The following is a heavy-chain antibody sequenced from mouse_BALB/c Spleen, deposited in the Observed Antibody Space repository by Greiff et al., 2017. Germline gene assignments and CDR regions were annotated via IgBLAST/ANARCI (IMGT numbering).Heavy chain of an antibody. V-gene: IGHV5-9-3*01. D-gene: IGHD2-1*01. CDR3: ARGDGNSRSWFAY. Sequence: EVQRVESGGGLVKPGGSLKLSCAASGFTFSSYAMSWVRQTPEKRLEWVATISSGGSYTYYPDSVKGRFTISRDNAKNTLYLQMSSLRSEDTAMYYCARGDGNSRSWFAYWGQGTLVTVSA. CDR1: GFTFSSYA. CDR2: ISSGGSYT. J-gene: IGHJ3*01.